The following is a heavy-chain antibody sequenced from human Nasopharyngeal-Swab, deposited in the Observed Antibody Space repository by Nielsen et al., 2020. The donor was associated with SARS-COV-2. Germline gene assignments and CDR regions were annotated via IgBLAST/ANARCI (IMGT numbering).Heavy chain of an antibody. CDR3: ARVEGGGYHYYGMDV. D-gene: IGHD2-15*01. Sequence: GESLKISCAASGFTVSSNYMSWVRQAPGKGLEWVSVIYSGGSTYYADSVKGRFTISRHNSKNTMYRQMNSLRAEDTAVYYCARVEGGGYHYYGMDVGGQGTTVTVSS. CDR1: GFTVSSNY. CDR2: IYSGGST. V-gene: IGHV3-53*04. J-gene: IGHJ6*02.